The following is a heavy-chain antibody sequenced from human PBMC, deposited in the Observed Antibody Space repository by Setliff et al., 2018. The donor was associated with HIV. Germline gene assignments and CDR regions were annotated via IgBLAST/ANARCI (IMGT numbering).Heavy chain of an antibody. J-gene: IGHJ2*01. CDR1: GASISNSNSY. CDR2: IYWDDDK. V-gene: IGHV2-5*02. D-gene: IGHD7-27*01. Sequence: TLSLTCTVYGASISNSNSYWGWIRQPPGKRLEWLALIYWDDDKRYSPSLKSRLTITKGTSKNQVVLTMTNMDPVDTATYYCAHNINWGSDWYFDLWGRGTLVTVSS. CDR3: AHNINWGSDWYFDL.